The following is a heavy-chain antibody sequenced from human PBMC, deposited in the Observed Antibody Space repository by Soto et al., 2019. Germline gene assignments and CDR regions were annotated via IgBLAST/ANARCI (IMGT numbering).Heavy chain of an antibody. Sequence: QVQLQESGPGLVKPSQTLSLTCSVSGDSLRSGEYYWTWIRQSPGKGLEWIGFILYGGSTKYNPSLESRLTMSVDTSKNQFSLRLSSVTAADTAVYFCARGWDTRITGTTTWFDPWGPGTLVTVPS. V-gene: IGHV4-30-4*01. CDR3: ARGWDTRITGTTTWFDP. CDR1: GDSLRSGEYY. CDR2: ILYGGST. D-gene: IGHD1-20*01. J-gene: IGHJ5*02.